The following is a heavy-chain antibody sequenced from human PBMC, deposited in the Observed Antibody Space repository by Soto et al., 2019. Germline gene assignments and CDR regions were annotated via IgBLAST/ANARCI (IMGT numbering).Heavy chain of an antibody. CDR2: IIPIFGTA. Sequence: PVKVSCKASGGTFSSYAISWVRQAPGQGLEWMGGIIPIFGTANYAQKFQGRVTITADESTSTAYMELSSLRSEDTAVYYCARGEISSPHPPRTDFDYWGQGTLVTVSS. CDR3: ARGEISSPHPPRTDFDY. D-gene: IGHD2-2*01. CDR1: GGTFSSYA. V-gene: IGHV1-69*13. J-gene: IGHJ4*02.